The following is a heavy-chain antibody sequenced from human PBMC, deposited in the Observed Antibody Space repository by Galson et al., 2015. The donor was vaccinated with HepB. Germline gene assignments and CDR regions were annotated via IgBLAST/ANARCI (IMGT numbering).Heavy chain of an antibody. J-gene: IGHJ4*02. D-gene: IGHD1-26*01. CDR3: ARDGYRIVGATPADYFDY. CDR2: INPNSGGT. Sequence: SVKVSCKASGYTFTGYYMHWVRQAPGQGLEWMGWINPNSGGTNYAQKFQGRVTMTRDTSISTAYMELRSLRSDDTAVYYCARDGYRIVGATPADYFDYWGQGTLVTVSS. V-gene: IGHV1-2*02. CDR1: GYTFTGYY.